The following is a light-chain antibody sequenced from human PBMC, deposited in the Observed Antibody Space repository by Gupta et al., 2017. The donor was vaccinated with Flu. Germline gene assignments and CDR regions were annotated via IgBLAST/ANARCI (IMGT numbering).Light chain of an antibody. CDR3: TSWIRSDTLV. CDR2: EVS. Sequence: SALTQPASVSGSPGPSITISCTGTRSDIGAYDFVSWYQHHPGEAPKLLVFEVSRRPAGIAGRFSGSRTGNMASLTVSVLQKDDEADYYCTSWIRSDTLVFGTGSKVTV. V-gene: IGLV2-14*01. J-gene: IGLJ1*01. CDR1: RSDIGAYDF.